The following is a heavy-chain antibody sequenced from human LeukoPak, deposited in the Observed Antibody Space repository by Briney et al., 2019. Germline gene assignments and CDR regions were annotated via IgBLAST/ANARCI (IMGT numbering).Heavy chain of an antibody. D-gene: IGHD3-10*01. CDR1: GYTFTGYY. V-gene: IGHV1-2*02. CDR3: AKGGLVRGVSVAWFDP. Sequence: GASVKVSCKASGYTFTGYYMHWVRQAPGQGLEWLGWINPNSGAANYAEEFQGRVTMTRDTSIRAAYMELSGLTFDDTAVYYCAKGGLVRGVSVAWFDPWGQGTLVTVSS. CDR2: INPNSGAA. J-gene: IGHJ5*02.